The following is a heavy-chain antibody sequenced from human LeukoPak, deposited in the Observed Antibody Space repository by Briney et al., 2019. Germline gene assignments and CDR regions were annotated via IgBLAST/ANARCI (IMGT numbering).Heavy chain of an antibody. CDR1: GGSFTGYY. J-gene: IGHJ5*02. CDR2: MHYSGAT. V-gene: IGHV4-34*01. D-gene: IGHD5-18*01. CDR3: ARHGHYSYGSMGFDP. Sequence: SETLSLTCAISGGSFTGYYWTWIREAPGKGREWIGEMHYSGATSYKPSLRSRVTISVDTSKNQFSLKLSSVTAADTAVYYCARHGHYSYGSMGFDPWGQGTLVTVSS.